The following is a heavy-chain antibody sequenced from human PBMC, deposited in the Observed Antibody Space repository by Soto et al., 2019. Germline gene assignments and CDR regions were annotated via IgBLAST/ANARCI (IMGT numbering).Heavy chain of an antibody. J-gene: IGHJ5*02. CDR2: IYWYDDE. Sequence: GPTLVNPTRTRTLTCTFSGFSLSTSGVGVLWIRQPPGKALEWLALIYWYDDELYSPSLRSRLTITKDTSEHQVGLTLTTVDPMDTATYYCAHRVVSGDGWFGPWGQGTLVTVSS. CDR1: GFSLSTSGVG. CDR3: AHRVVSGDGWFGP. D-gene: IGHD2-15*01. V-gene: IGHV2-5*01.